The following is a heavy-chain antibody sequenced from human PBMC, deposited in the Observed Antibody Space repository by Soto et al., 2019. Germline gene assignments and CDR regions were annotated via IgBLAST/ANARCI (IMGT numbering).Heavy chain of an antibody. V-gene: IGHV3-30-3*01. J-gene: IGHJ5*02. D-gene: IGHD3-10*01. CDR1: GFTFSSYA. CDR3: ARDGANYYGSGSYLVDP. CDR2: ISYDGSNK. Sequence: QVQLVESGGGVVQPGRSLRLSCAASGFTFSSYAMHWVRQAPGKGLEWVAVISYDGSNKYYADSVKGRFTISRDNSKNTLYLQMNGLRAEDTAVYYCARDGANYYGSGSYLVDPWGQGTLVTVSS.